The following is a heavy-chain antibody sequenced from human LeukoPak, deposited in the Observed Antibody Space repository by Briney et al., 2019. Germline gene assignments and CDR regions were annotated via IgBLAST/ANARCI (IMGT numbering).Heavy chain of an antibody. D-gene: IGHD3-10*01. Sequence: SETLSLTCTVSGGSISSYYWSWIRQRPGKGLEWIGYIYYSGSTNYNPSLKSRVTISVDTSKNQFSLKLSSVTAADTAVYYCARAHGSGSYYRAPYFDYWGQGTLVTVSS. V-gene: IGHV4-59*12. J-gene: IGHJ4*02. CDR1: GGSISSYY. CDR2: IYYSGST. CDR3: ARAHGSGSYYRAPYFDY.